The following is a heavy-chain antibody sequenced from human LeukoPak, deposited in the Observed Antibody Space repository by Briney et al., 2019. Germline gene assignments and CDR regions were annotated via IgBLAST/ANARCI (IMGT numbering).Heavy chain of an antibody. CDR3: ARAYSGYSSRGFDY. V-gene: IGHV3-33*01. Sequence: PGRSLRLSCEVSGFTFTSYGMHWVRQAPGKGLEGVADIWYDGSNKYYADSVKGRFTISRDNSKNTVFLQMTSLRADDTAVYYCARAYSGYSSRGFDYWGQGTLVSVSS. D-gene: IGHD5-12*01. J-gene: IGHJ4*02. CDR1: GFTFTSYG. CDR2: IWYDGSNK.